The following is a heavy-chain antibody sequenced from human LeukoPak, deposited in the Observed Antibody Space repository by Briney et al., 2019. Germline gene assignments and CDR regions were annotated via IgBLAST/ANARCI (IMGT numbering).Heavy chain of an antibody. J-gene: IGHJ4*02. V-gene: IGHV4-59*01. Sequence: SETLSLTCAVYSGSFRGYYWGWIRQPPGKGLEWIGYIYYSGSTNYNPSLKSRVTISVDTSKNQFSLKLSSVTAADTAVYYCARVSTNYGDYEDYWGQGTLVTVSS. CDR1: SGSFRGYY. D-gene: IGHD4-17*01. CDR3: ARVSTNYGDYEDY. CDR2: IYYSGST.